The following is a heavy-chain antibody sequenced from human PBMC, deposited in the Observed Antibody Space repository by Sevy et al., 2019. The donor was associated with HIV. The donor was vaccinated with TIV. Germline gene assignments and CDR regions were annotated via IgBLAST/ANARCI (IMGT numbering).Heavy chain of an antibody. J-gene: IGHJ4*02. D-gene: IGHD2-8*01. CDR1: GFTFTRYT. CDR3: AREGCTKPHDY. CDR2: FCFGDGKM. Sequence: GGSLRLSCMTSGFTFTRYTMTWVRQAPGKGLEWVSTFCFGDGKMSYADSVKGRFTFSRDISKNTVYLQMNSLRADDTAVYYCAREGCTKPHDYWGQGTLVTVSS. V-gene: IGHV3-23*01.